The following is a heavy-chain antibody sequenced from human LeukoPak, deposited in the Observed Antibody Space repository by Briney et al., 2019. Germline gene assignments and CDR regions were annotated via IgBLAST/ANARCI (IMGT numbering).Heavy chain of an antibody. CDR3: AKDPLPYDFWSGYWKDY. V-gene: IGHV3-23*01. D-gene: IGHD3-3*01. CDR1: GFTFSSYA. Sequence: GGSLRLSCAASGFTFSSYAMSWVRQAPGKGLEWVLAISGSGGSTYYADSVKGRFTISRDNSKTTLYLQMNSLRAEDTAVYYWAKDPLPYDFWSGYWKDYWGQGTLVTVSS. CDR2: ISGSGGST. J-gene: IGHJ4*02.